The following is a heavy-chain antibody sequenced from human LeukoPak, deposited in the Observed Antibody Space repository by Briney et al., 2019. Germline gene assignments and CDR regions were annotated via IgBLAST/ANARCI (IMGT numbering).Heavy chain of an antibody. J-gene: IGHJ4*02. D-gene: IGHD2-15*01. CDR2: IYFSGST. CDR3: ASTGYCIGGSCYSNYFDH. CDR1: GVSITSFY. V-gene: IGHV4-59*08. Sequence: PSETLSPTCTVSGVSITSFYWSWIRQPPGKGLEWIGYIYFSGSTNYNPSLKSRVTVSLDTTKNQVSLKLSSVSAADTAVYYCASTGYCIGGSCYSNYFDHWGQGTLVTVSS.